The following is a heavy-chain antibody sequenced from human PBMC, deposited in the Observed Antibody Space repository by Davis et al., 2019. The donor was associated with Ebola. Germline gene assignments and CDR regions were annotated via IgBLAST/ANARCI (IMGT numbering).Heavy chain of an antibody. CDR3: ARDHHIAVAGAPGY. J-gene: IGHJ4*02. CDR1: GYTFTSYA. V-gene: IGHV1-3*01. CDR2: INAGNGNT. D-gene: IGHD6-19*01. Sequence: AASVKVSCKASGYTFTSYAMHWVRQAPGQRLEWMGWINAGNGNTKYSQKFQGRVTITRDTSASTAYMELSSLRSEDTAVYYCARDHHIAVAGAPGYWGQGTLVTVSS.